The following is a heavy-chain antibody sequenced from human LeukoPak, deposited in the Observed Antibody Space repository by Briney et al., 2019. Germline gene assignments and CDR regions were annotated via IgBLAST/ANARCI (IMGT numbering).Heavy chain of an antibody. D-gene: IGHD6-19*01. CDR1: GGTFSSYA. V-gene: IGHV1-69*13. CDR3: ARSSKDESSGWYGFDY. Sequence: SVKVSCKASGGTFSSYAISWVRQAPGQGLEWMGGIIPIFGTANYAQKFQGRVTITADESTSTAYMELSSLRSEDTAVYYRARSSKDESSGWYGFDYWGQGTLVTVSS. CDR2: IIPIFGTA. J-gene: IGHJ4*02.